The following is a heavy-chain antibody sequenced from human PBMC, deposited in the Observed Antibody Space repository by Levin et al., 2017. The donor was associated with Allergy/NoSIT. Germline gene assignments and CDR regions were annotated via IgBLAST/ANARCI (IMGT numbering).Heavy chain of an antibody. D-gene: IGHD4-17*01. CDR2: VSAYNGDT. J-gene: IGHJ3*02. CDR3: VRRWFYGDSEDVCDI. Sequence: ASVKVSCRASGYSFNTYGISWVRQAPGQGLEWMGWVSAYNGDTNYAQKIKGRVTMTTDTSTSTVYMELWSLRSDDTAMYYCVRRWFYGDSEDVCDIWGQGTMVTVSS. CDR1: GYSFNTYG. V-gene: IGHV1-18*01.